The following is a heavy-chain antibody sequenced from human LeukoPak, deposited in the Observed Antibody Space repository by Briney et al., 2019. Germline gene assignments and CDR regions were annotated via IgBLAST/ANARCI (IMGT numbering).Heavy chain of an antibody. CDR2: INPNSGGI. Sequence: GASVKVSCKASGYTFTGYYMHWVRQAPGQGLEWMGRINPNSGGINYAQKFQGRVTMTRDTSISTAYMELSRLRSDDTAVYYCARGILYYYDSSGYYGVDYWGQGTLVTVSS. CDR3: ARGILYYYDSSGYYGVDY. J-gene: IGHJ4*02. CDR1: GYTFTGYY. D-gene: IGHD3-22*01. V-gene: IGHV1-2*06.